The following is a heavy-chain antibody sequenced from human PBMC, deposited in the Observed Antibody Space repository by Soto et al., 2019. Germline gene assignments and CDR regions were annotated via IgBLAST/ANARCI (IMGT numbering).Heavy chain of an antibody. D-gene: IGHD3-10*01. CDR3: ARASGYGSASSVNHYFDY. CDR1: GFTYSYYW. Sequence: EVQLVESGGGLVQPGGSLRLSCVASGFTYSYYWMSWVRQAPGRGLEWVARIKFDGTGIQYADSAKGRFTISRDNAENSLSLPMRSLTDGDTAVYYCARASGYGSASSVNHYFDYWGQGSLVTVSS. CDR2: IKFDGTGI. J-gene: IGHJ4*02. V-gene: IGHV3-7*01.